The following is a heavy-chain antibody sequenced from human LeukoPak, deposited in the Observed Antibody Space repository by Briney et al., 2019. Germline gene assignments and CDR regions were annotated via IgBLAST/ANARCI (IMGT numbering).Heavy chain of an antibody. CDR2: INAGNGYT. D-gene: IGHD3-22*01. V-gene: IGHV1-3*01. CDR3: ARDLDSSREDV. J-gene: IGHJ6*02. Sequence: ASVKVSCKASGYTFTSYAMHWVRQAPGQRLEWMGWINAGNGYTKYSQKFQGRVTITRDTSASTAYMELSSLRSEDTAVYYCARDLDSSREDVWGQGTRSPSP. CDR1: GYTFTSYA.